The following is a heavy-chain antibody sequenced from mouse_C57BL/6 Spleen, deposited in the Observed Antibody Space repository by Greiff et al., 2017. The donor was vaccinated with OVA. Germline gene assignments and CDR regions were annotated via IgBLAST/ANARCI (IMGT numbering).Heavy chain of an antibody. V-gene: IGHV6-6*01. Sequence: EVKLVESGGGLVQPGGSMKLSCAASGFTFSDAWMDWVRQSPEKGLEWVAEIRNKANNHATYYAESVKGRFTISRDDSKSSVYLQMNSLRAEDTGIYYCTRQEYYGSSYVFFDYWGQGTTLTVSS. CDR3: TRQEYYGSSYVFFDY. CDR1: GFTFSDAW. D-gene: IGHD1-1*01. CDR2: IRNKANNHAT. J-gene: IGHJ2*01.